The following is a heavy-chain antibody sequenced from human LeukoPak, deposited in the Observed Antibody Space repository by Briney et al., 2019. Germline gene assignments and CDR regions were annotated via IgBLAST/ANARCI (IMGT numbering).Heavy chain of an antibody. J-gene: IGHJ4*02. CDR1: GFTFSSYY. CDR3: ALFKPPTAYFYGSGSL. CDR2: IEGDGSTT. Sequence: PGGSLRLSCAASGFTFSSYYVHWDRQAPGKGLVWVALIEGDGSTTTYADSVKGRFTISRDNAKNTLFLQMNTLRAEDTAVYYCALFKPPTAYFYGSGSLWGQGTLVTVSS. D-gene: IGHD3-10*01. V-gene: IGHV3-74*01.